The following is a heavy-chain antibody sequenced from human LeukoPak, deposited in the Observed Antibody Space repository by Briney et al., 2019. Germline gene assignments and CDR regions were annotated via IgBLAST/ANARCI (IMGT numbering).Heavy chain of an antibody. CDR1: GFTFSNSA. CDR2: INGGGTGT. Sequence: GGSLRLSCAASGFTFSNSAMSWVRQAPGKGLEWVAGINGGGTGTYYASSVRGRVTISRDSSKNTLHLEINSLRVEDTAVYYCAKAGAIKLDYWGQGILVTVSS. V-gene: IGHV3-23*01. CDR3: AKAGAIKLDY. J-gene: IGHJ4*02. D-gene: IGHD1-26*01.